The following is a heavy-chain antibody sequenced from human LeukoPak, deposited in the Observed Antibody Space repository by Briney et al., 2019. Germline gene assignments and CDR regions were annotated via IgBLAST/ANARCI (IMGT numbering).Heavy chain of an antibody. J-gene: IGHJ4*02. V-gene: IGHV6-1*01. CDR3: ARSNLLWFGESVDSGFDY. Sequence: SQTLSLTCAISGDSVSSNTAAWNWIRQSPSRGLEWLGRTYYRSKWYHDYAVSVKSRITINPDTSKNQFSLRLSSVTAADTAVYYCARSNLLWFGESVDSGFDYWGQGTLVTVSS. CDR2: TYYRSKWYH. D-gene: IGHD3-10*01. CDR1: GDSVSSNTAA.